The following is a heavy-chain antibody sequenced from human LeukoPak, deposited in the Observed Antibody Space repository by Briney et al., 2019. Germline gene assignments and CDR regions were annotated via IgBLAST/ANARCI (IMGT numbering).Heavy chain of an antibody. Sequence: SVKVSCKASGGTFSSYAISWVRQAPGQGLEWMGGIIPIFGTANYAQKFQGRVTITADKSTSTAYMELSSLRSEDTAVYYCASREAAAGTEGAFDIWGQGTMVTVSS. V-gene: IGHV1-69*06. CDR1: GGTFSSYA. CDR3: ASREAAAGTEGAFDI. CDR2: IIPIFGTA. D-gene: IGHD6-13*01. J-gene: IGHJ3*02.